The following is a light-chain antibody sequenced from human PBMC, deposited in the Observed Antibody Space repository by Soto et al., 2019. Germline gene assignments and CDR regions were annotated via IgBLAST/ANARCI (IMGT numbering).Light chain of an antibody. J-gene: IGKJ1*01. CDR1: QSISSY. V-gene: IGKV1-39*01. CDR2: AAS. Sequence: DIQMTQSPSSLSASVGDRVTITCRASQSISSYLNWYQQKPGKAPKLLIYAASSLQSGVPSRFSGSGSWTDFTLTISSLQPEDFATYYCQQRYSTPWTFGKGTKVEIK. CDR3: QQRYSTPWT.